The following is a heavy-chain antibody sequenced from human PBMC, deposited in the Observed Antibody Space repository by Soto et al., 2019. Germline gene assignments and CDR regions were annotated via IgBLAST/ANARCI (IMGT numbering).Heavy chain of an antibody. D-gene: IGHD4-17*01. CDR1: GFTFSSYA. Sequence: GGSLRLSCAASGFTFSSYAMSWVRQAPGKGLEWVSAISGSGGSTYYADSVKGRFTISRDNSKNTLYLKMNSLRAEDTAVYYCAKDRPMTTVTTVDAFDIWGQGTMVTVSS. J-gene: IGHJ3*02. CDR2: ISGSGGST. V-gene: IGHV3-23*01. CDR3: AKDRPMTTVTTVDAFDI.